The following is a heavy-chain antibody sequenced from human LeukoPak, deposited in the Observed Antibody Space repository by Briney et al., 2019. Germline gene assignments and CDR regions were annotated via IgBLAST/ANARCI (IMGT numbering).Heavy chain of an antibody. Sequence: ASVKVSCKASEYTFTGYYMHWVRQAPGQGLEWMGWINPNSGGTNYAQKFQGRVTMTRDTSISTAYMELSRLRSDDTAVYYCARGEWELLRVLDYWGQGTLVTVSS. V-gene: IGHV1-2*02. CDR3: ARGEWELLRVLDY. D-gene: IGHD1-26*01. J-gene: IGHJ4*02. CDR2: INPNSGGT. CDR1: EYTFTGYY.